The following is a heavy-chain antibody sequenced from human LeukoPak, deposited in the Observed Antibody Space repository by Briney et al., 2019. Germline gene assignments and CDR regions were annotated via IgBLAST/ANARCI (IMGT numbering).Heavy chain of an antibody. CDR1: GGSISSYY. V-gene: IGHV4-4*09. Sequence: SEALSLTCTVSGGSISSYYWSWIRQPPGKGLEWIGYIYTSGSTNYNPSLKSRVTISVDTSKNQFSLKLSSVTAADTAVYYCARESPGAWFGPWGQGTLVTVSS. D-gene: IGHD3-10*01. CDR2: IYTSGST. J-gene: IGHJ5*02. CDR3: ARESPGAWFGP.